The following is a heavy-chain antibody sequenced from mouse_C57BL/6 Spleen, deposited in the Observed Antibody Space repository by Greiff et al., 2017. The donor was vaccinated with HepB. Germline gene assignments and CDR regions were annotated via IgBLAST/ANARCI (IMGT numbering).Heavy chain of an antibody. CDR3: ANSSGYAYAMDY. CDR1: GYSFTDYN. D-gene: IGHD3-2*02. CDR2: INPNYGTT. Sequence: VHVKQSGPELVKPGASVKISCKASGYSFTDYNMNWVKQSNGKSLEWIGVINPNYGTTSYNQKFKGKATLTVDQSSSTAYMQLNSLTSEDSAVYYCANSSGYAYAMDYWGQGTSVTVSS. J-gene: IGHJ4*01. V-gene: IGHV1-39*01.